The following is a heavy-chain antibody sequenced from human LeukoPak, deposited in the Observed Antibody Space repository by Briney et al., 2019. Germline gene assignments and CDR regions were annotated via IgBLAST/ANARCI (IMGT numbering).Heavy chain of an antibody. CDR2: ISKSGDNS. D-gene: IGHD6-19*01. Sequence: GGSLRLSCVASGFTFSVYWMSWVRQAPGKGLEWVSAISKSGDNSYYADSVKGRFTISRDNSKNTIYLQMNSLRVEDTAVYYCAKLSGWTGWFFDYWGQGTVVTVSS. CDR3: AKLSGWTGWFFDY. J-gene: IGHJ4*02. V-gene: IGHV3-23*01. CDR1: GFTFSVYW.